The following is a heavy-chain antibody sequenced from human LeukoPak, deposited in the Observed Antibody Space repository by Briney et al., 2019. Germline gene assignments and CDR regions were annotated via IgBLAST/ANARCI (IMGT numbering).Heavy chain of an antibody. CDR3: AKDGGLWVSAHWGDS. J-gene: IGHJ4*02. D-gene: IGHD7-27*01. CDR2: ITTGDGNT. Sequence: PGGSLRLSCTASGLTFSSYTMTWVRKAPGKGRKWHSTITTGDGNTYHADSVKGRFTVSRDDSKNTLYLQMNSLRAEDTAVYYCAKDGGLWVSAHWGDSWGRGTLVTVSS. V-gene: IGHV3-23*01. CDR1: GLTFSSYT.